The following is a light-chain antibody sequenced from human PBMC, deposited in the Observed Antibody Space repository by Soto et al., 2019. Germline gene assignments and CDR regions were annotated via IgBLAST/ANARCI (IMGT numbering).Light chain of an antibody. CDR2: GAS. J-gene: IGKJ2*01. CDR3: QQRGNWPRT. Sequence: EIVLTQSPATLSLSPGERATLSCRVSQSVSSYLAWYQQKPGQAPRLLIYGASNRATDIPARFSGSGSGTDFTLTISSLESEDFAVYYCQQRGNWPRTFGQGTKLEIK. CDR1: QSVSSY. V-gene: IGKV3-11*01.